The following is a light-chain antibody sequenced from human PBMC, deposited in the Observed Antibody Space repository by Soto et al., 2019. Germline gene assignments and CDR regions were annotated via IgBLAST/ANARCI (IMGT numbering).Light chain of an antibody. V-gene: IGLV2-11*01. J-gene: IGLJ2*01. CDR2: DVT. CDR3: CSYAGRYNLV. CDR1: SSDVGGYKY. Sequence: QSALTQPRSVSESPGQSVTISCTGTSSDVGGYKYVSWYQQYPGKAPKLLIYDVTKRPSGVPDRFSGSKSGNTASLTISGLQTEDEAEYYCCSYAGRYNLVFGGGTKVTVL.